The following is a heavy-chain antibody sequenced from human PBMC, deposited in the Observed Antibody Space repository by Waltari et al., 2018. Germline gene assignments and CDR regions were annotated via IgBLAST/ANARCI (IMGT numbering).Heavy chain of an antibody. CDR2: VHHSGSN. V-gene: IGHV4-39*07. D-gene: IGHD5-18*01. CDR3: ARHHFSFGYISDY. Sequence: QLQLQESGPGLVKPSETLSLTCTVSGGYINSGSYYWGWIRQFPGKGLEWIGEVHHSGSNHDNPSLKSRVTISLAPSKNQVSLNLTSLTAADTAVYYCARHHFSFGYISDYWGQGTLVTVSS. CDR1: GGYINSGSYY. J-gene: IGHJ4*02.